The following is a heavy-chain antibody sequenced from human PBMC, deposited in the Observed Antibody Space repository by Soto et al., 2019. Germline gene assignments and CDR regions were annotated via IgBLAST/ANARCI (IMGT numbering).Heavy chain of an antibody. CDR2: ISYDGSNR. Sequence: QVQLVESGGGVVQPGRSLRLSCAASGFTFSSYAMHWVRQAPGKGLEWVAIISYDGSNRYYADSVKGRFTISRDSSKDTLYLQMNNLRAEDTAVYYCARGSSSSWSRNYFDYWGQGTLVTVSS. CDR1: GFTFSSYA. V-gene: IGHV3-30-3*01. CDR3: ARGSSSSWSRNYFDY. J-gene: IGHJ4*02. D-gene: IGHD6-13*01.